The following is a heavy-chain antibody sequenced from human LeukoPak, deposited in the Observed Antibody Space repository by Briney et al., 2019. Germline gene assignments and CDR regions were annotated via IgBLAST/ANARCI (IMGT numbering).Heavy chain of an antibody. CDR2: ISYDGSNK. V-gene: IGHV3-30-3*01. CDR3: AKPPLHPEYNWNYVLAFDI. J-gene: IGHJ3*02. Sequence: AGGSLRLSCAASGFTFSSYAMHWVRQAPGKGLEWVAVISYDGSNKYYADSVKGRFTISRDNAKNSLDLQMNSLRAEDTAVYYCAKPPLHPEYNWNYVLAFDIWGQGTMVTVSS. D-gene: IGHD1-7*01. CDR1: GFTFSSYA.